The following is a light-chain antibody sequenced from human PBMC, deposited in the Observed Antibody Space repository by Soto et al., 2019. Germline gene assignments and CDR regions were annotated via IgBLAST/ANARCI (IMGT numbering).Light chain of an antibody. CDR1: QSVPYNY. J-gene: IGKJ5*01. V-gene: IGKV3-20*01. Sequence: EIVLTQSSGTLSLSPGERPTLSCRASQSVPYNYVAWYQLRPGQAPRRLIYAASTRAPGIPDRFVGSGSGTDFTLTISRLEHEDFAVYYCQQYGTSPTTFGQGTRLEIK. CDR2: AAS. CDR3: QQYGTSPTT.